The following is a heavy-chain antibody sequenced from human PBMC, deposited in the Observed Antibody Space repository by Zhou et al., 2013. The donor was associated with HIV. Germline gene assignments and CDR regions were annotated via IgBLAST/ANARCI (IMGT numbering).Heavy chain of an antibody. CDR1: GYTFTSYG. D-gene: IGHD3-16*02. CDR2: ISPYNGYA. CDR3: ARVLPLYDYLWGIIVQNWFDP. V-gene: IGHV1-18*01. Sequence: QVQLVQAGGEVAKPGASVKVSCKASGYTFTSYGISWVRQAPGQGLEWMGWISPYNGYANYAQKLQGRVTMTTDTSTSTAYMELRSLRSDDTAVYYCARVLPLYDYLWGIIVQNWFDPWGQGTLVTVSS. J-gene: IGHJ5*02.